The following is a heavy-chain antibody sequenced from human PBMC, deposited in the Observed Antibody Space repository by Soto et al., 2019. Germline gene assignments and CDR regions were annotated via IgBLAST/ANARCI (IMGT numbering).Heavy chain of an antibody. D-gene: IGHD3-10*01. CDR1: GFSFDDYD. V-gene: IGHV3-9*01. CDR3: ARDVWSRASGPPDS. J-gene: IGHJ5*02. Sequence: PGGSLRLSCAASGFSFDDYDMHWVRQVPGKGLEWITGISWNSGTIGYADSVKGRFTISRDNAKNSLYLQMNSLRAEDTAFYYCARDVWSRASGPPDSWGQGTLVTVSS. CDR2: ISWNSGTI.